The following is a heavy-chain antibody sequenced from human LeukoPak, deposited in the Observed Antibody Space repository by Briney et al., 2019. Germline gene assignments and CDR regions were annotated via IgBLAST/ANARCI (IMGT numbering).Heavy chain of an antibody. Sequence: GRSLSLSCAASGFTFSSYAMHWVRQAPGKGLEWVAVISYDGSNKYYADSVKGRFTISRDNSKNTLYLQMNSLRAEDTAVYYCARDGYCSSTTCPGWFDPWGQGTLVTVSS. V-gene: IGHV3-30-3*01. D-gene: IGHD2-2*03. CDR2: ISYDGSNK. J-gene: IGHJ5*02. CDR3: ARDGYCSSTTCPGWFDP. CDR1: GFTFSSYA.